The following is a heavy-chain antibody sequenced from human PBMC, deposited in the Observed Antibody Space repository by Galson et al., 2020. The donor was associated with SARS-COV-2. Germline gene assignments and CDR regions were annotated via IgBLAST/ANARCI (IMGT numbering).Heavy chain of an antibody. D-gene: IGHD6-19*01. J-gene: IGHJ4*02. V-gene: IGHV3-73*01. CDR2: IRSKTNSYAT. CDR3: TSRTNSSGWYY. CDR1: GFTFSGSA. Sequence: GGSLRLSCAASGFTFSGSAMHWVRQASGKGLEWVGRIRSKTNSYATAYAASVKGRFTISRDDSKNTAYLQMNSLKTEDAAVYYCTSRTNSSGWYYWGQGTLVTVSS.